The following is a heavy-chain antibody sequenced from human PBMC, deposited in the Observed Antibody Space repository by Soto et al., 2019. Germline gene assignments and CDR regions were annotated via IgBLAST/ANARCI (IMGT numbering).Heavy chain of an antibody. V-gene: IGHV3-30*19. CDR3: ARWGRTGGLDV. CDR2: TSYDGSDK. D-gene: IGHD3-16*01. CDR1: GFTFRSYV. J-gene: IGHJ1*01. Sequence: QVQLVESGGGVVQPGTSLRVSCVGSGFTFRSYVIHWVRQAPGKGLEWVALTSYDGSDKYYGDSVRGRFTISRDNSRNTVDLQMDSLRLEYTALYYCARWGRTGGLDVWGQGTLVSVSS.